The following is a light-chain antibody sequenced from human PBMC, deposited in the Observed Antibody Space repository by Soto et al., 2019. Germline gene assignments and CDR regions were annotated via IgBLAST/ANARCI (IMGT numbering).Light chain of an antibody. CDR1: SSDVGGYNY. V-gene: IGLV2-14*01. Sequence: QPASVSGSPGQSITISCTGTSSDVGGYNYVSWYQQHPGKAPKLMIYDVSNRPSGVSNRFSGSKSDNTASLTISGLQAEDEADYYCSSYTTSTTWVFGGGTKLTVL. CDR3: SSYTTSTTWV. J-gene: IGLJ3*02. CDR2: DVS.